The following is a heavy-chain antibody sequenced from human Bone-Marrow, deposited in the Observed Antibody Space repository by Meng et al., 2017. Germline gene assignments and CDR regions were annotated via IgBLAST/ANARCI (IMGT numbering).Heavy chain of an antibody. D-gene: IGHD5-24*01. Sequence: QLQLQESGPGLVKPSETLSLTCTVSGGSISSSSYYWGWIRQPPGKGLEWIGSIYYNGSTYYNPSLKSRVTISVDTSKNQFSLKLSSVTAADTAVYYCARGDGYNRYFDYWGQGTLVTVSS. V-gene: IGHV4-39*01. CDR1: GGSISSSSYY. CDR2: IYYNGST. CDR3: ARGDGYNRYFDY. J-gene: IGHJ4*02.